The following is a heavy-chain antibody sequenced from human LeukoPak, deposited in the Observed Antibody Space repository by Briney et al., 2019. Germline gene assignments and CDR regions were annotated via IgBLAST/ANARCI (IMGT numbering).Heavy chain of an antibody. CDR2: IIPIFGIA. CDR1: AGTFSSYA. CDR3: ARDPPIRGITGTPNVYYGMDV. D-gene: IGHD1-7*01. V-gene: IGHV1-69*04. Sequence: SVKVSCKASAGTFSSYAISWVRQAPGQGLEWMGRIIPIFGIANYAQKFQGRVTITADKSTSTAYMELSSLRSEDTAVYYCARDPPIRGITGTPNVYYGMDVWGQGTTVTVSS. J-gene: IGHJ6*02.